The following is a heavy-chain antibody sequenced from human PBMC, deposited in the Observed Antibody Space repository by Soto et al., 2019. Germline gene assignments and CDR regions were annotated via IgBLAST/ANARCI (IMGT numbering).Heavy chain of an antibody. V-gene: IGHV3-7*01. CDR3: ARPRFCTSGSCYFDF. CDR1: GFTFSTYC. D-gene: IGHD2-15*01. J-gene: IGHJ4*02. Sequence: EVQLVESGGGLVQAGGSLRLSCAASGFTFSTYCMSWVRQAPGKGLEWVANIKLDGSEKYYVDSVKGRFTISRDNAKNSLYLQMNSLRDEDTAVYYCARPRFCTSGSCYFDFWGQGPLVTVSS. CDR2: IKLDGSEK.